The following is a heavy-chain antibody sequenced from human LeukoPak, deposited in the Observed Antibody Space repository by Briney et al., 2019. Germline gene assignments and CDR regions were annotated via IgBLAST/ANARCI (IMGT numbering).Heavy chain of an antibody. CDR1: GGSISSSSYY. V-gene: IGHV4-39*07. CDR2: IFHSGTT. J-gene: IGHJ4*02. D-gene: IGHD3-16*02. Sequence: SETLSLTCTVSGGSISSSSYYWGWIRQPPGKGLEWIGSIFHSGTTYYNPSLKSRVTISVDTSKNQFSLKLSSVTAADTSVYYCARCNDYVWGSYRPYFDHWGQGALVTVSS. CDR3: ARCNDYVWGSYRPYFDH.